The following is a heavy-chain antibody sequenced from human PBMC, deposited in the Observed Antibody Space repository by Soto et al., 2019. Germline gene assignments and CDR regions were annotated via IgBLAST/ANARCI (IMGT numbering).Heavy chain of an antibody. J-gene: IGHJ3*02. CDR3: ARDLDDSSGYSLTPYAFDI. Sequence: ASVKVSCKASGGTFSSYTISWVRQAPGQGLEWMGIINPSGGSTNYAQKFQGRVTMTRDESTSTAYMELSSLRSEDTAVYYCARDLDDSSGYSLTPYAFDIWGQGTMVTVSS. CDR1: GGTFSSYT. D-gene: IGHD3-22*01. V-gene: IGHV1-46*01. CDR2: INPSGGST.